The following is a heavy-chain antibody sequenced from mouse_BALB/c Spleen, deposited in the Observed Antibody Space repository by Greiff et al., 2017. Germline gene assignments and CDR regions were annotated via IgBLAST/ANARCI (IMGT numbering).Heavy chain of an antibody. CDR3: VWGYAMDY. V-gene: IGHV10-1*02. J-gene: IGHJ4*01. CDR1: GFTFNTYA. CDR2: IRSKSNNYAT. D-gene: IGHD4-1*01. Sequence: VQGVESGGGLVQPKGSLKLSCAASGFTFNTYAMNWVRQAPGKGLEWVARIRSKSNNYATYYADSVKDRFTISRDDSQSMLYLQMNNLKTEDTAMYYCVWGYAMDYWGQGTSVTVSS.